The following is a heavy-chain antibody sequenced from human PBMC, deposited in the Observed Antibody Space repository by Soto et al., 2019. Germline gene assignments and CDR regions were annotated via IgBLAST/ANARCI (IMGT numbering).Heavy chain of an antibody. J-gene: IGHJ5*02. D-gene: IGHD2-15*01. CDR3: ARGVVVAATRWFDP. CDR1: GGSISSYY. Sequence: SETLSLTCTVSGGSISSYYWSWIRQPPGKGLEWIGYIYYSGSTNYNPSLKSRVTISVDTSKNQFSLKLSSVTAADTAVYYCARGVVVAATRWFDPWGQGTLVTVSS. CDR2: IYYSGST. V-gene: IGHV4-59*01.